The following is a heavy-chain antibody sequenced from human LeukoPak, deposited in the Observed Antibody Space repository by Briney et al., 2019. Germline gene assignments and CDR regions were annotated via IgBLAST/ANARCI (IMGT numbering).Heavy chain of an antibody. D-gene: IGHD3-22*01. CDR1: GGSFSGYY. CDR2: INHSGST. V-gene: IGHV4-34*01. Sequence: SETLSLTCAVYGGSFSGYYWSWIRQPPGKGLEWIGEINHSGSTNYNPPLKSRVTISVDTSKNQFSLKLSSVTAADTAVYYCARGGDYYDSSGYYHFDYWGQGTLVTVSS. CDR3: ARGGDYYDSSGYYHFDY. J-gene: IGHJ4*02.